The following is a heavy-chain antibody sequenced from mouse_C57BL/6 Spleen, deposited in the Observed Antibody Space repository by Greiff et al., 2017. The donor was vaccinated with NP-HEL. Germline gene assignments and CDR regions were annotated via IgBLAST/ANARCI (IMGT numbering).Heavy chain of an antibody. CDR1: GYAFSSSW. CDR3: ARSHGSRDVAY. J-gene: IGHJ3*01. Sequence: QVQLQQSGPELVKPGASVKLSCKASGYAFSSSWMNWVKQRPGKGLEWIGRIYPGDGDTNYNGKFKGKATLTADKSSSTAYMQLSSLTSEDAAVDFCARSHGSRDVAYWGQGTLVTVSA. D-gene: IGHD1-1*01. CDR2: IYPGDGDT. V-gene: IGHV1-82*01.